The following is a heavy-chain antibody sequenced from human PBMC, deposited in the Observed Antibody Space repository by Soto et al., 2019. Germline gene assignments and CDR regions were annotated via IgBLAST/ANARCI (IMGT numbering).Heavy chain of an antibody. V-gene: IGHV4-39*01. D-gene: IGHD3-22*01. Sequence: QLQLQESGPGLVKPSETLSLTCTVSGGPIRSSSYYWGWIRQPPGKGLEWIGSIYYSGSTNYNPSLKSRVTISVDTSNTQFSLKLSSVTAADTAVYYYARHAHVGYYERDGFDYWGQGTLVTVSS. CDR3: ARHAHVGYYERDGFDY. J-gene: IGHJ4*02. CDR1: GGPIRSSSYY. CDR2: IYYSGST.